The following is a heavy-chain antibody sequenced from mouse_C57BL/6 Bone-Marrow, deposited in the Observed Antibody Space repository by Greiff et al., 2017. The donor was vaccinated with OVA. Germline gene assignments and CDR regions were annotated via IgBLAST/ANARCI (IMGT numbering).Heavy chain of an antibody. CDR2: IYPGGGYT. CDR3: ARIFTYYGSSPYWYFDV. Sequence: QVQLQQSGAELVRPGTSVKMSCTASGYTFTNYWLGWAKQRPGHGLEWIGDIYPGGGYTNYNEQFKGQDTLTADKSSSTAYMQFSSLTSEDSAIYYCARIFTYYGSSPYWYFDVWGTGTTGTVSS. D-gene: IGHD1-1*01. CDR1: GYTFTNYW. J-gene: IGHJ1*03. V-gene: IGHV1-63*01.